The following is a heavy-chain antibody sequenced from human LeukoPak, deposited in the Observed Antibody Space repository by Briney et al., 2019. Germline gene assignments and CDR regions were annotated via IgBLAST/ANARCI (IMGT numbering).Heavy chain of an antibody. CDR1: GFTFNSYS. J-gene: IGHJ4*02. V-gene: IGHV3-21*01. D-gene: IGHD3-10*01. CDR2: ISSSSSSM. Sequence: GGSLRLSHAASGFTFNSYSMNWVRQAPGKGLEWVSSISSSSSSMYYADSVRGRFTISRDNAKDSLYLQMNSLRAEDTAVYYCARSSMVRGVMDFYYFDYWGERPVHTVSS. CDR3: ARSSMVRGVMDFYYFDY.